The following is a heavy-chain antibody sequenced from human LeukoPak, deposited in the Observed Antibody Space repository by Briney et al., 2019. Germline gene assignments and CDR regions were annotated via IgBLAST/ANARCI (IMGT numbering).Heavy chain of an antibody. CDR3: AKIKTTFGVVTHAFDI. CDR1: GGYMENIY. D-gene: IGHD3-3*01. Sequence: SETLSLTCTVSGGYMENIYWHWIRRPPGEGLEWIGYIYHQAGTEYNPSLKNRVAISVDTSKNQFSLKLSSVTAADTAVYYCAKIKTTFGVVTHAFDIWGQGTIVTVSP. CDR2: IYHQAGT. V-gene: IGHV4-59*01. J-gene: IGHJ3*02.